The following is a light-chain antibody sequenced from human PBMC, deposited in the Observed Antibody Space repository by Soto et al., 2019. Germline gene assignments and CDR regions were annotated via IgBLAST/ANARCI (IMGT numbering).Light chain of an antibody. Sequence: EIVLTQSPGTLSLSPGERATLSCRASQSVSSSYLAWYQQKPGQAPRLLIYGASSRATGIPDRFSGSGSGTDFTLTNSRLEPEDVAVYYCQQYGSSPYSFGQGTKLEIK. J-gene: IGKJ2*01. CDR2: GAS. CDR1: QSVSSSY. V-gene: IGKV3-20*01. CDR3: QQYGSSPYS.